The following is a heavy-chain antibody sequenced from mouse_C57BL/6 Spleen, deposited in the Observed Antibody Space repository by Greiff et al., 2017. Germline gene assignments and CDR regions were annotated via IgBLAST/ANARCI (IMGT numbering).Heavy chain of an antibody. CDR3: SLIYYDYDRFAD. J-gene: IGHJ3*01. CDR1: GYTFTSSW. CDR2: INPSSGYT. Sequence: VQLQQSGAELAKPGASVKLSCKASGYTFTSSWMHWVKQRPGQGLEWIGYINPSSGYTKYNQKFKDKATLTADKSSSTAYMQLSSLTYEDSAVYYCSLIYYDYDRFADWGQGTLVTVSA. D-gene: IGHD2-4*01. V-gene: IGHV1-7*01.